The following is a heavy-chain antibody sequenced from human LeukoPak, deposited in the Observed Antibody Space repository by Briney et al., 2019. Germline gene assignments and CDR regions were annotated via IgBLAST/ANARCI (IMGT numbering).Heavy chain of an antibody. D-gene: IGHD3-3*01. V-gene: IGHV3-30*02. J-gene: IGHJ6*03. CDR3: AKDFHDFWSGYWYYMDV. CDR2: IRYDGSNK. CDR1: GFTFSSYG. Sequence: GGSLRLSCAASGFTFSSYGMHWVRQAPGKGLEWVAFIRYDGSNKYYADSVKGRFTTSRDNSKNTLYLQMDSLRAEDTAVYYCAKDFHDFWSGYWYYMDVWGKGTTVTVSS.